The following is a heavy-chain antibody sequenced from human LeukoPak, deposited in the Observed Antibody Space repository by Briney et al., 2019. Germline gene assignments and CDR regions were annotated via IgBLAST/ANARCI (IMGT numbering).Heavy chain of an antibody. CDR1: GYTFTSYD. J-gene: IGHJ3*02. V-gene: IGHV1-8*01. CDR3: ARDLEVFGVVMARWDALYI. CDR2: MNPNSGNT. D-gene: IGHD3-3*01. Sequence: GSVKVSCKASGYTFTSYDINWVRQATGQGLEWMGWMNPNSGNTGYAQKFQGRVTVTRNTSISTAYMELSSLRSEDTAVYYCARDLEVFGVVMARWDALYIWGQGTTVTVSS.